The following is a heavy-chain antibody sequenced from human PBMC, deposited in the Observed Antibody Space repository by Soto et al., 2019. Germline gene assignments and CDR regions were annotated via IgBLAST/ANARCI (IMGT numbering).Heavy chain of an antibody. J-gene: IGHJ5*02. Sequence: QVQLQESGPRLVKPSGSLSLTCGVSGGTVASSHWWSWVRQSPGGGLEWIGNVYHTGDTNFNPSLLSPVTISVDKSNNQLVLRLNSLTAAETAVYFCAREIVTAGGNNYFDPWGPGTLVTVS. CDR1: GGTVASSHW. V-gene: IGHV4-4*02. D-gene: IGHD2-21*02. CDR2: VYHTGDT. CDR3: AREIVTAGGNNYFDP.